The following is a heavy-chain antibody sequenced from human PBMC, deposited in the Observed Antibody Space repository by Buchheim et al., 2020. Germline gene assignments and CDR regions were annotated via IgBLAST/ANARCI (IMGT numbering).Heavy chain of an antibody. Sequence: KLVESGGGLVKSGGSLRLSCAASGLTFRNAWMTWVRQAPGKGLGWVGLIKSEREGGTTDYAAPVKGRFTISRDDSISTVFLQMNSLRTEDTAFYYCTTQVDTTMVLDHWGQG. V-gene: IGHV3-15*01. J-gene: IGHJ4*02. CDR1: GLTFRNAW. D-gene: IGHD5-18*01. CDR3: TTQVDTTMVLDH. CDR2: IKSEREGGTT.